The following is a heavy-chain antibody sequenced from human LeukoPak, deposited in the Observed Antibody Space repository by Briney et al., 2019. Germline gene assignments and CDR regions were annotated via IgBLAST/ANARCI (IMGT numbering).Heavy chain of an antibody. Sequence: SETLSLTCTVSGGSISSYYWSWIRQPPGKGLEWIGEINHSGSTNYNPSLKSRVTISVDTSKNQFSLKLSSVTAADTAVYYCASRPRGSFDYWGQGTLVTVSS. CDR3: ASRPRGSFDY. CDR2: INHSGST. CDR1: GGSISSYY. J-gene: IGHJ4*02. V-gene: IGHV4-34*01.